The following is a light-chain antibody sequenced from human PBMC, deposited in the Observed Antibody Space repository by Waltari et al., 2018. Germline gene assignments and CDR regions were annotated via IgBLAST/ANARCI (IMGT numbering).Light chain of an antibody. J-gene: IGLJ3*02. CDR3: AAWDDSLSGRV. CDR1: RSNIGNNY. V-gene: IGLV1-47*01. Sequence: QSVLTQPPSASGTPGQRVTISCSGSRSNIGNNYVYWYPQLSGTAPKLLIYRNNQRPSGVPDRFAGSKSGTSASLAISGLRSEDEADYYCAAWDDSLSGRVFGGGTKVTVL. CDR2: RNN.